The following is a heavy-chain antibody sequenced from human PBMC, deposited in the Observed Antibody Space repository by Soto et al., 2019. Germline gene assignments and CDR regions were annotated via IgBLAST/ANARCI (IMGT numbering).Heavy chain of an antibody. Sequence: QVQLVQSGAEVKKPGASVKVSCKASGYTFTSYAMHWVRQAPGQRLEWMGWMNAGNGITKYSQKFQGRVTITGDTSASTAYMELSSLRSEDTAVYYCARTFREWLVEFDYWGQGTLVTVSS. D-gene: IGHD6-19*01. J-gene: IGHJ4*02. CDR1: GYTFTSYA. CDR2: MNAGNGIT. V-gene: IGHV1-3*01. CDR3: ARTFREWLVEFDY.